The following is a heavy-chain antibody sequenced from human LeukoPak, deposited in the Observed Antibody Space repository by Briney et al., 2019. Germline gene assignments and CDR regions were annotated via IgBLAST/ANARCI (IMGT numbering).Heavy chain of an antibody. V-gene: IGHV4-34*01. CDR1: GGSFSGYY. J-gene: IGHJ4*02. CDR3: ARAGEYCSGGSCYFDY. CDR2: INHSGST. D-gene: IGHD2-15*01. Sequence: PSETLSLTCAVYGGSFSGYYWSWIRQPPGKGLEWIGEINHSGSTNYNPSLKSRVTISVDTSKNQFSLKLSSVTAADTAVYYCARAGEYCSGGSCYFDYWGQGTLVTVSS.